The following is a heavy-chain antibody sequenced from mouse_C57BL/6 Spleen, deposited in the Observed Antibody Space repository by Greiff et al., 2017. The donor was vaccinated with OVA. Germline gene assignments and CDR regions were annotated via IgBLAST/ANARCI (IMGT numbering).Heavy chain of an antibody. CDR1: GYAFTNYL. V-gene: IGHV1-54*01. D-gene: IGHD1-1*01. J-gene: IGHJ3*01. CDR2: INPGSGGT. CDR3: ARRLITTVVAPFAY. Sequence: QVQLQQSGAELVRPGTSVKVSCKASGYAFTNYLIAWVKQRPGQGLEWIGVINPGSGGTNYNEKFKGKATLTADKSSSTAYMQLSSLTSEDSAVYVCARRLITTVVAPFAYWGQGTLVTVSA.